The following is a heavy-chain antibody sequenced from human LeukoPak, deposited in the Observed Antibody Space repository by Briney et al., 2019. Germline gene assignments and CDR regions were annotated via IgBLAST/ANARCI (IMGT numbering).Heavy chain of an antibody. D-gene: IGHD3-16*01. CDR2: VYTSGST. V-gene: IGHV4-4*07. CDR3: AREFGVSDWFDP. CDR1: DGSISSYY. J-gene: IGHJ5*02. Sequence: SETLSLTCTVSDGSISSYYWNWIRQPAGKGLEWIGRVYTSGSTNYNPSLKRRVTMSVDTSKNQFSLKLSSVTAADTAVYYCAREFGVSDWFDPWGQGTLVTVSS.